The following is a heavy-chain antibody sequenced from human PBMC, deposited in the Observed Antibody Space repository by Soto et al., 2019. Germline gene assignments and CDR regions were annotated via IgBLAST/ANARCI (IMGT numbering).Heavy chain of an antibody. Sequence: PAETLKLSCNGSGYTITSYWIGWVRQMPGKGLEWMGIIYHGDSDTRYSPSFQGQVTISADNSISTAYLQWTSLEASDTAMDYCAGTVAAGKNYYGVDVWGQGTTVTVSS. V-gene: IGHV5-51*01. D-gene: IGHD6-13*01. CDR3: AGTVAAGKNYYGVDV. CDR2: IYHGDSDT. J-gene: IGHJ6*02. CDR1: GYTITSYW.